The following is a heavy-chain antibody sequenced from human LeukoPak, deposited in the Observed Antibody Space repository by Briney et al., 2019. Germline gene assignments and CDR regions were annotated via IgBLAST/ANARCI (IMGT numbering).Heavy chain of an antibody. CDR3: ARLDRYCYNYNYYYYMDV. J-gene: IGHJ6*03. CDR1: GASISSSTSY. Sequence: PSETLSLTCAVSGASISSSTSYWGWIRQPPGKGLEWIGSINYSGSTYYNPSLKSRVTISVDTSKNQFSLKLSSVTAADTAVYYCARLDRYCYNYNYYYYMDVWGKGTTVTVSS. V-gene: IGHV4-39*01. D-gene: IGHD5-24*01. CDR2: INYSGST.